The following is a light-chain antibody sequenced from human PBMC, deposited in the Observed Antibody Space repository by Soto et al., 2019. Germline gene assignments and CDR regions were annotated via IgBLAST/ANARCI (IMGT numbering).Light chain of an antibody. V-gene: IGLV1-44*01. J-gene: IGLJ2*01. CDR2: SNN. CDR1: SSNIEINS. CDR3: AAWDDSLNGVA. Sequence: QSVLTQPPSASGTPGQRVTISCSGSSSNIEINSVNWYQQLPGTAPKLLIYSNNQRPSGVPGRFSGSTSGTSASLDISGLQSGDEADYFCAAWDDSLNGVAFGGGTKLTVL.